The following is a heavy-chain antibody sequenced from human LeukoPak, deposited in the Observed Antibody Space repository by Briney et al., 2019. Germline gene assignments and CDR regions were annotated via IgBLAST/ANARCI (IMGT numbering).Heavy chain of an antibody. V-gene: IGHV3-7*01. CDR1: EFTFSTFW. J-gene: IGHJ5*02. CDR3: ARDLYYFDSSGYYASDP. CDR2: IKEDGSVR. Sequence: GGSLRLSCVASEFTFSTFWMSWVRQAPGKGLEWVANIKEDGSVRNHADSLEGRFSISRDNARSSLYLQMNSLRAEDTAVYFCARDLYYFDSSGYYASDPWGQGTLVTVSS. D-gene: IGHD3-22*01.